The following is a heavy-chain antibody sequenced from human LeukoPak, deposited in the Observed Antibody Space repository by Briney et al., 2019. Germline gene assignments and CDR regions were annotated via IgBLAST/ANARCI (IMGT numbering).Heavy chain of an antibody. J-gene: IGHJ5*02. CDR1: GFTFSRYS. CDR3: AKAYYGSGSPLDWFDP. V-gene: IGHV3-48*01. CDR2: ISRSGSTI. D-gene: IGHD3-10*01. Sequence: GGSLRLSCAASGFTFSRYSMNWVRQAPGKGLEWVSYISRSGSTIYYGDSVKGRFTISRDNSRNTLYLQMNSLRAEDTAVYYCAKAYYGSGSPLDWFDPWGQGTLVTVSS.